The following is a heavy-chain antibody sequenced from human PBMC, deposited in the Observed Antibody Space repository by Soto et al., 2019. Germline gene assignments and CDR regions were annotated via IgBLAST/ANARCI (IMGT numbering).Heavy chain of an antibody. CDR1: GYTFSNYD. D-gene: IGHD3-3*01. Sequence: QVQLVQSGAEVKKPGASVKVSCKASGYTFSNYDINWVRQATGQGLEWMGWMNPNSGNTGYAQKFQGRVSMTRNNSISTAYMELSSLSSDDTAVYYCGRGRVEDYWGQGTLVTVSS. CDR3: GRGRVEDY. J-gene: IGHJ4*02. V-gene: IGHV1-8*01. CDR2: MNPNSGNT.